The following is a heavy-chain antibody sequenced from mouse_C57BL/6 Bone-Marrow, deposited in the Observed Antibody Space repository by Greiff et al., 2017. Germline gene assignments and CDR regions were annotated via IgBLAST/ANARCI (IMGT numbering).Heavy chain of an antibody. J-gene: IGHJ4*01. CDR3: ARPRRIMDY. CDR2: INPYNGGT. V-gene: IGHV1-19*01. Sequence: EVQLQQPGPVLVKPGASVKMSCKASGYTFTDYYMNWVKQSHGKSLEWIGVINPYNGGTSYNQKFKGKATLTVDKSSSTAYMELNSLTSEDSAVYYCARPRRIMDYWGQGTSVTVSS. D-gene: IGHD5-2*01. CDR1: GYTFTDYY.